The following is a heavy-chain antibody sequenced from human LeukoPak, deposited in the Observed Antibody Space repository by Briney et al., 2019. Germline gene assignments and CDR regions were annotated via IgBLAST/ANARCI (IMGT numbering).Heavy chain of an antibody. Sequence: PGGSLRLSCIASGFTFESYAMHWVRQAPGKGLVWVSRISSDGSIINYADSVKGRFTISRDNAKNTLYLQMNSLRVEDTAVYYCARPAVAGLRAGGYDYWGQGTLVTVSS. D-gene: IGHD6-19*01. CDR3: ARPAVAGLRAGGYDY. CDR1: GFTFESYA. CDR2: ISSDGSII. J-gene: IGHJ4*02. V-gene: IGHV3-74*01.